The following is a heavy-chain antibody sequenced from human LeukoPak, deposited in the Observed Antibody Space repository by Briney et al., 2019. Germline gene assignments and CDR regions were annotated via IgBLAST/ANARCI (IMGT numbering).Heavy chain of an antibody. CDR1: GDSISSSNW. V-gene: IGHV3-53*01. D-gene: IGHD3-10*01. J-gene: IGHJ4*02. Sequence: ETLSLTCAVSGDSISSSNWWSWVRPPPGKGLEWGSGIYSGGTTYYRDSVKGRFTISRDTSKNTLYLQMNSLRAEDTAVYYCARDFSGALWFGEPRGQGTLVTVSS. CDR2: IYSGGTT. CDR3: ARDFSGALWFGEP.